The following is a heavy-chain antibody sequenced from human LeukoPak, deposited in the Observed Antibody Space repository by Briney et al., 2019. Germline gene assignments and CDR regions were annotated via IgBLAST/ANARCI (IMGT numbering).Heavy chain of an antibody. CDR3: AKAGTSDVLHYYMDV. D-gene: IGHD3-10*01. V-gene: IGHV3-23*01. CDR2: ISGSGGST. CDR1: GFTFSSYA. Sequence: GGSLRLSCAASGFTFSSYAMSWVRQAPGKGLEWVSAISGSGGSTYYADSVKGRFTISRDNSKNTLYLQMNSLRAEDTAVYYCAKAGTSDVLHYYMDVWGKGTTVTVSS. J-gene: IGHJ6*03.